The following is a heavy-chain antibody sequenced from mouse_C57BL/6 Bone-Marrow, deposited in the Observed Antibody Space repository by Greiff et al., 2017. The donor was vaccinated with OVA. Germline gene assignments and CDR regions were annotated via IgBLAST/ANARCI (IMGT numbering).Heavy chain of an antibody. J-gene: IGHJ1*03. CDR1: GFTFSDYY. V-gene: IGHV5-12*01. CDR3: ARRNFWYFDV. Sequence: EVQLVESGGGLVQPGGSLKLSCAASGFTFSDYYMYWVRQTPEKRLEWVAYISNGGGSTYYPETVKGRFTISRDNAKNTLYLEMSRLKAEDTAMYYCARRNFWYFDVWGTGTTVTVSS. CDR2: ISNGGGST.